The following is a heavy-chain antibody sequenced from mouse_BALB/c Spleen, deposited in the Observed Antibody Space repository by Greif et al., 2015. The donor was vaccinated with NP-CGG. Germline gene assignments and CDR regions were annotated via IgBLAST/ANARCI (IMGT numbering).Heavy chain of an antibody. CDR3: NAQFDY. Sequence: EVQLQQSGAELVRSGASVKLSCTASGFNIKDYYMHWVKQRPEQGLEWIGWIDPENGDTEYAPKFQGKATTTADTSSNTAYLQLSSLTSEDTAVYYCNAQFDYWGQGTTLTVSS. CDR1: GFNIKDYY. J-gene: IGHJ2*01. CDR2: IDPENGDT. V-gene: IGHV14-4*02.